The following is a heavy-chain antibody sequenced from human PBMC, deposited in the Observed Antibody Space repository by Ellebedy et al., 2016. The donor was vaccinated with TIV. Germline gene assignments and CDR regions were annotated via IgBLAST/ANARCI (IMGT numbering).Heavy chain of an antibody. Sequence: GESLKISXAASGFTFSIYGMHWVRQAPGKGLEWVAVVWYDGSNKYYADSVKGRFIISRDNSKNTLYLQMNSLRVEDTAVYYCARSTRIGTTGAYFDNWGQGTLVTVSS. CDR2: VWYDGSNK. V-gene: IGHV3-33*01. J-gene: IGHJ4*02. CDR3: ARSTRIGTTGAYFDN. D-gene: IGHD1-1*01. CDR1: GFTFSIYG.